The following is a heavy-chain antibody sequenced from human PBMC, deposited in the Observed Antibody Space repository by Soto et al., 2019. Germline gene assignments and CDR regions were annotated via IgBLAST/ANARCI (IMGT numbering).Heavy chain of an antibody. CDR1: GITFINNG. CDR2: VSISGDTT. CDR3: AKVHDSSGFYSLGFFDN. V-gene: IGHV3-23*01. D-gene: IGHD3-22*01. Sequence: GGSLRLSCAASGITFINNGMGWVRQAPGKGLEWVSGVSISGDTTYYADSVKGRFTISRDNSKNTLYLQMNSLRAGDTAIYYCAKVHDSSGFYSLGFFDNWGQGALVTVSS. J-gene: IGHJ4*02.